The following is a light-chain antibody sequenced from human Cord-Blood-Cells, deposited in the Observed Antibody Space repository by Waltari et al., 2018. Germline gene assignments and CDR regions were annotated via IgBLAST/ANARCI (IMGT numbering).Light chain of an antibody. J-gene: IGLJ2*01. CDR3: AAWDDSLNGPV. CDR2: SNN. CDR1: SSNIGSNT. Sequence: QSVLTQPPSASGTPGQRVTMSCSGSSSNIGSNTVNWYQQLPGTAPKPLIYSNNQRPSGVPDRFSGSKSGTSASLAISGLQSEDEADYYCAAWDDSLNGPVFGGGTKLTVL. V-gene: IGLV1-44*01.